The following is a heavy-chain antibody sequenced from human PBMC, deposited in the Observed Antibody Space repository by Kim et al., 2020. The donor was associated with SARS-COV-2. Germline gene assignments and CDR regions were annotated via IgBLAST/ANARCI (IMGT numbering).Heavy chain of an antibody. CDR1: GFTFSSYG. Sequence: GGSLRLSCAASGFTFSSYGMHWVRQAPGKGLEWVSAICCDGTSKYYADSVKGRFTISRDNSKNTLYLQMNSLRAEDTAVYYCARDRAYYWGELTLHT. CDR3: ARDRAYY. J-gene: IGHJ4*02. CDR2: ICCDGTSK. V-gene: IGHV3-33*01.